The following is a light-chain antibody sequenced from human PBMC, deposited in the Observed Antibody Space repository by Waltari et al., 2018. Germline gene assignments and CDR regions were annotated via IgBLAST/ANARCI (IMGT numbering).Light chain of an antibody. CDR3: QQNNVFPWT. CDR1: QRSSTW. V-gene: IGKV1-5*03. CDR2: KAS. J-gene: IGKJ1*01. Sequence: DIQMTQSPSTLSAFVGARVTITCRASQRSSTWLAWYQQKPGKAPKLLIYKASRLESGVPSRFSGSGSGTEFTLTISSLQPDDFATYYCQQNNVFPWTFGQGTKVEIK.